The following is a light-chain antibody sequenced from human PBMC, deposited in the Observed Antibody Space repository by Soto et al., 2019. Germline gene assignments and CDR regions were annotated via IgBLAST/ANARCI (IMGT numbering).Light chain of an antibody. J-gene: IGKJ2*01. CDR2: DAS. V-gene: IGKV3-15*01. CDR3: QQYNIRYT. CDR1: QSVSRK. Sequence: EIVLTQSPGTLSVSPGDRATLSCRASQSVSRKLAWYQQKPGQAPRLLIYDASTRATGIPDRFSGSGSGTEFTLTISSLQSEDFAVYYCQQYNIRYTFGQGTKVDIK.